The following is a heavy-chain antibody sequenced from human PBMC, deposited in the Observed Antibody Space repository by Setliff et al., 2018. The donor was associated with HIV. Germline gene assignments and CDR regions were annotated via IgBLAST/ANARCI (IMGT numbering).Heavy chain of an antibody. Sequence: RGESLKISCQASGFTFTNYWIAWVRQTPGKGLEWMGIINPGDSDTRYRPSFQGQVTISVDKSINTAYLQWTGLKASDSATYYCAASFNDKSDYYSVFVYWGQGTLVTVSS. J-gene: IGHJ4*02. CDR1: GFTFTNYW. D-gene: IGHD3-22*01. V-gene: IGHV5-51*01. CDR3: AASFNDKSDYYSVFVY. CDR2: INPGDSDT.